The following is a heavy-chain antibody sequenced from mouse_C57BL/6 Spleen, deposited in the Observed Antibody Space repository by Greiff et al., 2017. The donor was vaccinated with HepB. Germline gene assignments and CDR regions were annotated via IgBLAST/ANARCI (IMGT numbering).Heavy chain of an antibody. J-gene: IGHJ4*01. V-gene: IGHV1-82*01. Sequence: VQLQQSGPELVKPGASVKISCKASGYAFSSSWMNWVKQRPGKGLEWIGRIYPGDGDTNYNGKFKGKATLTADKSASTAYMQLSSLTSEDSAVYFCARRDEYLYYAMDYWGQGTSVTVAS. D-gene: IGHD5-1*01. CDR3: ARRDEYLYYAMDY. CDR2: IYPGDGDT. CDR1: GYAFSSSW.